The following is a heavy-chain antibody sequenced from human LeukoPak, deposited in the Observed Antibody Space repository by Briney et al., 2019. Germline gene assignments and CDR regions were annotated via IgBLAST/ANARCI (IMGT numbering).Heavy chain of an antibody. J-gene: IGHJ3*02. CDR1: GFTFRSYT. CDR3: ARDGDIAAARRKNDAFDI. V-gene: IGHV3-30*04. CDR2: ISYDGGDK. D-gene: IGHD6-25*01. Sequence: GRSLRLSCAASGFTFRSYTMQWVRQAPGKGLEWVAVISYDGGDKYYADSVKGRFTISRDNSKNTLYLQMNSLRAEDTAVYYCARDGDIAAARRKNDAFDIGGQETMVTVSS.